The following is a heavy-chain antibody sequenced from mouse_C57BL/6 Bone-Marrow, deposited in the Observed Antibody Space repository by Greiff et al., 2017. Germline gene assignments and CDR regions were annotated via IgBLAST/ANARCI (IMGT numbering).Heavy chain of an antibody. Sequence: EVKLMESEGGLVQPGSSMKLSCTASGFTFSDYYMAWVRQVPEKGLEWVANINYDGSSTYYLDSLKSRFIISRDNAKNILYLQMSSLKSEDTATYYCARETYYGSFDYWGQGTTLTVSS. V-gene: IGHV5-16*01. CDR1: GFTFSDYY. CDR3: ARETYYGSFDY. D-gene: IGHD1-1*01. J-gene: IGHJ2*01. CDR2: INYDGSST.